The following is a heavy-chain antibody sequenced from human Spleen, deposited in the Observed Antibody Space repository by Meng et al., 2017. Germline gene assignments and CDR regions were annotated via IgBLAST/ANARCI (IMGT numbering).Heavy chain of an antibody. CDR1: GGSFSGYY. D-gene: IGHD4-11*01. Sequence: VQRHTWDAGLLKPSETLALTSAVYGGSFSGYYWSWIRQPPGKGLEWIGEINHSGSTNYNPSLESRATISVDTSQNNLSLKLSSVTAADSAVYYCARGPTTMAHDFDYWGQGTLVTVSS. CDR3: ARGPTTMAHDFDY. CDR2: INHSGST. V-gene: IGHV4-34*01. J-gene: IGHJ4*02.